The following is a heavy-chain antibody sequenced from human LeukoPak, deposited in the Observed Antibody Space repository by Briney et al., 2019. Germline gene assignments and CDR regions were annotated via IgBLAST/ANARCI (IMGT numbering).Heavy chain of an antibody. CDR2: IIPIFGAA. J-gene: IGHJ4*02. V-gene: IGHV1-69*05. Sequence: GASVKVSCKASGYTFTSYDINWVRQATGQGLEWMGRIIPIFGAANYAQKFQGRVTITTDESTSTAYMELSSLRSEDTAVYYCARDPGFYGGNSFVFYYWGQGTLVTVSS. CDR1: GYTFTSYD. D-gene: IGHD4-23*01. CDR3: ARDPGFYGGNSFVFYY.